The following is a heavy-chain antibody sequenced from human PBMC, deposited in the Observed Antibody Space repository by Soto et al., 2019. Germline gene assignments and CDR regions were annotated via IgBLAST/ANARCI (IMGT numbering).Heavy chain of an antibody. V-gene: IGHV6-1*01. CDR2: TYYRSKWYN. D-gene: IGHD3-3*01. CDR3: AREPLVLRFLEWFPPSYYFDY. Sequence: SQTLSLTCAISGDSVSSNIAAWNWIRQSPSRGLEWLGRTYYRSKWYNDYAVSVKSRITINPDTSKNQFSLQLNSVTPEDTAVYYCAREPLVLRFLEWFPPSYYFDYWGQGTLVTVSS. CDR1: GDSVSSNIAA. J-gene: IGHJ4*02.